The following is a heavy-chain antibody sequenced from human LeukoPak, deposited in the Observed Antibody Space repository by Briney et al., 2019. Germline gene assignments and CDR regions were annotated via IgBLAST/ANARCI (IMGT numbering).Heavy chain of an antibody. V-gene: IGHV4-4*07. CDR1: GGSINSYY. D-gene: IGHD2-21*01. CDR2: MYTSGST. CDR3: ARVFWSRYYYIDV. J-gene: IGHJ6*03. Sequence: SETLSLTCTVSGGSINSYYWSWIRQPAGKGLEWIGRMYTSGSTNYNPSLKSRVTISLDTSKNQFFLKLGSVTAADTAVYYCARVFWSRYYYIDVWGKGTTVTVSS.